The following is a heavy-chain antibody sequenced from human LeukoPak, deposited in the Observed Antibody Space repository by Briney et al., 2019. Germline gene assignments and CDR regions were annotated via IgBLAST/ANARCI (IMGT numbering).Heavy chain of an antibody. Sequence: SQTLSLTCAISGDSASSKIVAWNWIRQSPSRGLAWLGRTYYRSKWYYDYAVSMKSRITINPDTSKNQFSLQLNSVTPEDTAVYYCARGAVAEFDYWGQGTLVTVSS. CDR2: TYYRSKWYY. J-gene: IGHJ4*02. CDR1: GDSASSKIVA. D-gene: IGHD6-19*01. V-gene: IGHV6-1*01. CDR3: ARGAVAEFDY.